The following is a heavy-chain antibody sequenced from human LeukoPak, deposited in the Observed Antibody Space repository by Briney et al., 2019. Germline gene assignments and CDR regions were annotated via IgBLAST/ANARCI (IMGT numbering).Heavy chain of an antibody. CDR3: AKSRGYSYGYFDY. CDR2: ISGSGGST. CDR1: GFTFSSYA. Sequence: PGGSLRLSCAASGFTFSSYAMSCVRQAPGKGLEWVSAISGSGGSTYYADSVKGRFTISRDNSKNTLYLQMNSLRAEDTAVYYCAKSRGYSYGYFDYWGQGTLVTVSS. V-gene: IGHV3-23*01. J-gene: IGHJ4*02. D-gene: IGHD5-18*01.